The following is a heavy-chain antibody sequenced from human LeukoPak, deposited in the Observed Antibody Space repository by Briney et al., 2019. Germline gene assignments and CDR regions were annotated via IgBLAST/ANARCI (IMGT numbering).Heavy chain of an antibody. CDR2: ISSSSSYI. CDR1: GFTFSSYS. CDR3: ARDPRPDFWSGYSPHDY. V-gene: IGHV3-21*01. D-gene: IGHD3-3*01. J-gene: IGHJ4*02. Sequence: PGGSLRLSFAASGFTFSSYSMNWVRQAPGKGLEWVSSISSSSSYIYYADSVKGRFTTSRDNAKNSLYLQMNSLRVEDTAVYYCARDPRPDFWSGYSPHDYWGQGTLVTVSS.